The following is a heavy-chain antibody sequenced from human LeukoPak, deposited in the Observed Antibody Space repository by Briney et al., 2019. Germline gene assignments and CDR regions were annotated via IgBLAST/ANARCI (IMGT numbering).Heavy chain of an antibody. J-gene: IGHJ4*02. Sequence: ASVKVSCKASGYTFTGYYVHWVRQAPGQGLEWMGRINPNSGDTNYAQKFQGRVTMTRDASISTAYMELSRLRSDDTAVYYCARDYCGGDCFPDYWGQGTLVTVSS. V-gene: IGHV1-2*06. CDR3: ARDYCGGDCFPDY. CDR2: INPNSGDT. CDR1: GYTFTGYY. D-gene: IGHD2-21*01.